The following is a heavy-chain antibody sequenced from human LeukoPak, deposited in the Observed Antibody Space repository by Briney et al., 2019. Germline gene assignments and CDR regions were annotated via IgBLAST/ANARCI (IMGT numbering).Heavy chain of an antibody. CDR2: IYDSGFT. Sequence: MPSQTLSLTCTVSGDSISNVGYYWSWIRQPPGKELEWIGYIYDSGFTNYNPSPESRVTMSVDTSLNQFSLKLSSLTAADTAVYYCARVYFGAHFDYWGRGTLVTVSS. J-gene: IGHJ4*02. CDR3: ARVYFGAHFDY. V-gene: IGHV4-61*08. D-gene: IGHD4-17*01. CDR1: GDSISNVGYY.